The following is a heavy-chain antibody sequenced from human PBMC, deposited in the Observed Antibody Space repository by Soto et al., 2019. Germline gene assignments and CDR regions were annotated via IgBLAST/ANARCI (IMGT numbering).Heavy chain of an antibody. CDR1: GFTFSDYY. CDR3: ARHSGVAAPLDY. D-gene: IGHD6-13*01. J-gene: IGHJ4*02. CDR2: ISSSSTYT. Sequence: PWGSLRLSCAASGFTFSDYYMTWIRQAPGKGLEWVSYISSSSTYTNYADSVKGRFTISRDNAKNSLYLQMNSLRAEDTAVYYCARHSGVAAPLDYWGQGTLVTVSS. V-gene: IGHV3-11*03.